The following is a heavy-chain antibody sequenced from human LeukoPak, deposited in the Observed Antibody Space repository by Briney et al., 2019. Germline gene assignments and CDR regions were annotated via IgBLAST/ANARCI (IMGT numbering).Heavy chain of an antibody. J-gene: IGHJ4*02. Sequence: SETLSLTCTVSGGSSSSYYWSWIRQPPGKGLEWIGYIYYSGSTSYSPSLKSRVTISVDTSKNQFSLKLSSVTAADTAVYYCARFIVVSYYFDYWGQGTLVTVSS. D-gene: IGHD1-26*01. CDR1: GGSSSSYY. CDR2: IYYSGST. CDR3: ARFIVVSYYFDY. V-gene: IGHV4-59*08.